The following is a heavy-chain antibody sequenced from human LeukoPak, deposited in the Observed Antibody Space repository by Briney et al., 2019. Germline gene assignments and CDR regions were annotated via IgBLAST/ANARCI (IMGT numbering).Heavy chain of an antibody. CDR1: GYTFTSYD. J-gene: IGHJ6*02. V-gene: IGHV1-8*01. CDR3: ARGAWIQLWSYYYGMDV. CDR2: MNPNSGNT. D-gene: IGHD5-18*01. Sequence: GASVKVSCKASGYTFTSYDINWVRQATGQGLEWMGWMNPNSGNTGYAQKFQGRVTMTRNTSISTAYMELSSLRSEDTAVYYCARGAWIQLWSYYYGMDVWGQGTTVTVSS.